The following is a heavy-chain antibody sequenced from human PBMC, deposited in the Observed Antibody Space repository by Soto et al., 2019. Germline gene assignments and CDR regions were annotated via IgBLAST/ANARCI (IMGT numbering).Heavy chain of an antibody. CDR1: GGSISSYY. CDR3: ARWGGGSRRGFDP. CDR2: IYYSGST. D-gene: IGHD2-15*01. J-gene: IGHJ5*02. V-gene: IGHV4-59*06. Sequence: SETLSLTCTVSGGSISSYYWSWIRQHPGKGLEWIGYIYYSGSTYYNPSLKSRVTISVDTSKNQFSLKLSSVTAADTAVYYCARWGGGSRRGFDPWGKGTLVPVPS.